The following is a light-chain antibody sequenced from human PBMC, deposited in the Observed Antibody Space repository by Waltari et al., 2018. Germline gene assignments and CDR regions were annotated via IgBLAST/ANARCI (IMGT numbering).Light chain of an antibody. Sequence: QSALTQPRSVSGSPGQSVTISCTGTSSDVGAYNYVSWSQQHPDKAPKLMIYDVTKRPSGVPDRFSGSKSGNTASLTIAGLQAEDEADYYCCSYAGSYSFVFGGGTKLTVL. J-gene: IGLJ2*01. CDR1: SSDVGAYNY. V-gene: IGLV2-11*01. CDR2: DVT. CDR3: CSYAGSYSFV.